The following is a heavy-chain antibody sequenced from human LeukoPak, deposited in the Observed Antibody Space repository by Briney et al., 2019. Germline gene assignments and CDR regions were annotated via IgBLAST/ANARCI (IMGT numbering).Heavy chain of an antibody. Sequence: SPNVSPTPSGYSPTVYHIHCVPEAPGQGVGWSGWINPKSGGAKYAQMFQDRVTMTRDTSITTAYMELSRLTSDDTAVYYCAKGGVSPARADYWGQGTLVTVSS. CDR1: GYSPTVYH. V-gene: IGHV1-2*02. J-gene: IGHJ4*02. D-gene: IGHD2-8*02. CDR3: AKGGVSPARADY. CDR2: INPKSGGA.